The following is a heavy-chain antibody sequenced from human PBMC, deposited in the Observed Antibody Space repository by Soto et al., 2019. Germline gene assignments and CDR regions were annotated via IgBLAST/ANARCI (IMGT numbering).Heavy chain of an antibody. CDR3: ARHAYDFWSGHPNPRYYYGMDV. V-gene: IGHV4-59*08. J-gene: IGHJ6*02. D-gene: IGHD3-3*01. Sequence: PSETLSLSCTVSGDSISAYSWSGVRQHPGKGLEWIGNIHYNGNTKYSPSLQGQVTISVDKSISTAYLQWSSLKATDTAMYYCARHAYDFWSGHPNPRYYYGMDVWGQGTTVTVSS. CDR2: IHYNGNT. CDR1: GDSISAYS.